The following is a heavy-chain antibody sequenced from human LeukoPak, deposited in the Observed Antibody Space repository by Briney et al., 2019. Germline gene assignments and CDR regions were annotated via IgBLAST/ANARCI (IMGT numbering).Heavy chain of an antibody. J-gene: IGHJ6*03. CDR3: AGSYHYYMDV. Sequence: SGTLSLPFTVSGGSISNYYWSWIRQPPGKGVEWIGYISYIGRTKYNRSLKRRVTISEDTSKKQFSLKLSSVTAADTAVYYCAGSYHYYMDVWGKGTTVTVSS. CDR2: ISYIGRT. V-gene: IGHV4-59*01. CDR1: GGSISNYY.